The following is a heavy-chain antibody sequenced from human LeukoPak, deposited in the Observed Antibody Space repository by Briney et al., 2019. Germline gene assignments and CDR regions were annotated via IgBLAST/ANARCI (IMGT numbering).Heavy chain of an antibody. J-gene: IGHJ3*02. V-gene: IGHV1-69*06. CDR1: GGTFTSYA. CDR2: IIPIFGTA. D-gene: IGHD3-16*02. Sequence: SVKVSCKASGGTFTSYAISWVRHAPGQGLEWMGGIIPIFGTANYAQKFQGRVTITADKSTSTAYMDLSSLRTEDTAVYYCAREWRGIMITLGGVIAPDSFDIWDQGTMVTV. CDR3: AREWRGIMITLGGVIAPDSFDI.